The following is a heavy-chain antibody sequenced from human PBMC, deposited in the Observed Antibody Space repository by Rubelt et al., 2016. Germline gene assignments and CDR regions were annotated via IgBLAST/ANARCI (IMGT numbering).Heavy chain of an antibody. Sequence: EWVAVISYDGSNKYYADSVKGRFTISRDNSKNTLYLQMNSLRAEDTAVYYCARDPSNMDVWGQGTTVTVSS. CDR2: ISYDGSNK. CDR3: ARDPSNMDV. J-gene: IGHJ6*02. V-gene: IGHV3-30*04.